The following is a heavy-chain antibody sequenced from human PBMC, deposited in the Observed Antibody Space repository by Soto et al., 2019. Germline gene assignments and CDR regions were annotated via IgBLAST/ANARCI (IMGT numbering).Heavy chain of an antibody. CDR2: IYHSGST. Sequence: SETLSLTCAVSGYSISSGYYWGWIRQPPGKGLEWIGSIYHSGSTYYNPSLKSRVTISVDTSKNQFSLKLSSVTAADTAVYYCARDTYYYDSSGLNWFDPWGQGTLVTVS. D-gene: IGHD3-22*01. J-gene: IGHJ5*02. CDR3: ARDTYYYDSSGLNWFDP. V-gene: IGHV4-38-2*01. CDR1: GYSISSGYY.